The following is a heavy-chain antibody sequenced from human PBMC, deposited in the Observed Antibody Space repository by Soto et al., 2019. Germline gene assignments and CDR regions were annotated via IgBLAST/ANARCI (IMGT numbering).Heavy chain of an antibody. CDR3: ARDGRQFVPKSENVDI. Sequence: QVQLLQSGPEVKKPGASVKLSCKASGYTFRNYGINWVRQAPGQGLEWMGWISAYNGDTNYAQNFHGRVTLATDTPTSTAYLELRSLKSDDTAMYYCARDGRQFVPKSENVDIWGQGTTVTVSA. D-gene: IGHD6-6*01. V-gene: IGHV1-18*01. CDR2: ISAYNGDT. J-gene: IGHJ3*02. CDR1: GYTFRNYG.